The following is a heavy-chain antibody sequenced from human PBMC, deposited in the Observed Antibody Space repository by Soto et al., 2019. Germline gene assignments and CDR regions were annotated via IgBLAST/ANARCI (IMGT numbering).Heavy chain of an antibody. CDR2: INPSGGST. Sequence: ASVKVSCKASGYTFTSYYMHWVRQAPGQVLEWMGIINPSGGSTSYAQKFQGRVTMTRDTSTSTVYMELSSLRSEDTAVYYCASWAYSSALGYYYYGMGVWGQGTTVTVSS. J-gene: IGHJ6*02. CDR3: ASWAYSSALGYYYYGMGV. D-gene: IGHD6-25*01. CDR1: GYTFTSYY. V-gene: IGHV1-46*01.